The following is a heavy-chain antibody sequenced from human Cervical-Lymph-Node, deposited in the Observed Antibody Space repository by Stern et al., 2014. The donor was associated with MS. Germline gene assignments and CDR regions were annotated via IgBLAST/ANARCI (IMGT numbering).Heavy chain of an antibody. D-gene: IGHD5-12*01. V-gene: IGHV4-59*08. J-gene: IGHJ5*02. Sequence: VQLVQSGPGLVKPSETLSLTCTVSGDSISSYYWSWIRQPPGKGLEWIGYNYYSGSTNYNPSLKSRVTISVDTSQNQFSLKLSLGPAADPAVYYCARLVEGDYDFPFAPGGQGTLVTVSS. CDR3: ARLVEGDYDFPFAP. CDR2: NYYSGST. CDR1: GDSISSYY.